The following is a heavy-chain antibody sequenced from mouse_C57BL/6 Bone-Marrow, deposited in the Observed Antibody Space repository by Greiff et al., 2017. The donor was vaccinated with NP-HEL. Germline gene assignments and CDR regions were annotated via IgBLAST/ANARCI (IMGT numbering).Heavy chain of an antibody. J-gene: IGHJ1*03. V-gene: IGHV7-3*01. D-gene: IGHD1-1*02. CDR3: ARYNGPYWYFDV. CDR2: LRNKANGYTT. CDR1: GFTFTDYY. Sequence: EVQGVESGGGLVQPGGSLSLSCAASGFTFTDYYMSWVRQPPGKALEWLGFLRNKANGYTTVYSASVKGRFTISRDTSQSILYLQMNALRAEDSATYYCARYNGPYWYFDVWGTGTTVTVSS.